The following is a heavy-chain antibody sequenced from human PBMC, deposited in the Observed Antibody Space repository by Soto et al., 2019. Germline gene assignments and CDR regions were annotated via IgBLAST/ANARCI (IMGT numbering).Heavy chain of an antibody. V-gene: IGHV1-58*02. D-gene: IGHD3-22*01. CDR3: AASGYPYYYYYMDV. CDR2: IVVGSGNT. CDR1: GFTFTSSA. J-gene: IGHJ6*03. Sequence: SVKASCKASGFTFTSSAMQWVRQARGQRLEWIGWIVVGSGNTNYAQKFQERVTITRDMSTSTAYMELSSLRSEDTAVYYCAASGYPYYYYYMDVWGKGTTVTVSS.